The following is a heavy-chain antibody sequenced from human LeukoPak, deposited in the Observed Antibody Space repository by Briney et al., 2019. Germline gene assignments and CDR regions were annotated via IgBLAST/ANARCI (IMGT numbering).Heavy chain of an antibody. V-gene: IGHV4-34*01. J-gene: IGHJ5*02. D-gene: IGHD6-19*01. CDR3: ARKYSSGWYMEGWFDP. CDR1: GGSFSGYY. Sequence: TPSETLSLTCAVYGGSFSGYYWSWIRQPPGKGLEWIGEINHSGSTNYNPSLKSRVTISVDTSKNQFSLKLSSVTAADTAVFYCARKYSSGWYMEGWFDPWDQGTLVTVSS. CDR2: INHSGST.